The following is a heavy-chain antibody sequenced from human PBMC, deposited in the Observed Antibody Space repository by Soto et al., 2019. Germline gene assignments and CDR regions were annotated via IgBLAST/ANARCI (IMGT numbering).Heavy chain of an antibody. V-gene: IGHV3-48*01. J-gene: IGHJ4*02. CDR2: ISSSSSTI. CDR3: ARDLNLGSFDY. CDR1: GFTSGYAFSSYR. Sequence: EVQLVESGGGLVQPGGSLRLSCAASGFTSGYAFSSYRINWVRQAPGKGLEWVSYISSSSSTIYYADSVKGRFTISRDNAKNSLYLQMNSLRAEDTAVYYCARDLNLGSFDYWGQGTLVTVSS.